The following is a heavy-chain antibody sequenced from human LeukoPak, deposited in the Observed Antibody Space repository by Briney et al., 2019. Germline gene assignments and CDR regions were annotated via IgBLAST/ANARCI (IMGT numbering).Heavy chain of an antibody. J-gene: IGHJ4*02. Sequence: SETLSLTCAVYGESFSGYYWAWIRKPPGKGLEWIGEINHTGRTNYKPSLKSRVTISVDSSKNQFSLKLSSVTAADTAVYYCARVDYGDYSRHFDYWGQGTLVTVSS. CDR1: GESFSGYY. D-gene: IGHD4-17*01. V-gene: IGHV4-34*01. CDR3: ARVDYGDYSRHFDY. CDR2: INHTGRT.